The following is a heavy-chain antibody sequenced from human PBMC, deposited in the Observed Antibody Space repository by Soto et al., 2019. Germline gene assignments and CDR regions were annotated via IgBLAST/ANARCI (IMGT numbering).Heavy chain of an antibody. CDR3: ARGDKYSDEY. J-gene: IGHJ4*02. D-gene: IGHD5-18*01. CDR1: GFTFGGYW. CDR2: INQDGSET. V-gene: IGHV3-7*05. Sequence: EVQLVESGGGLVQPGGSLRLSCAASGFTFGGYWMSWVRQAPGKGLEWVANINQDGSETYYVDSVKGRFTISRDNAKNSLYLQINSLRAEATAVYYCARGDKYSDEYWGQGTLVTVSS.